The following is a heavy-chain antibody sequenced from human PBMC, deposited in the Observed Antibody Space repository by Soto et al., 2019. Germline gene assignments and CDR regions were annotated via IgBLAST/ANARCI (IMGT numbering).Heavy chain of an antibody. Sequence: PGGSLRLSCAASGFTFSSYGMHWVRQAPGKGLEWVAVISYDGSNKYYADSVKGRFTISRDNSKNTLYLQMNSLRAEDTAVYYCARGVGYCSGGSCYLYYYYGMDVWGQGTTVTVSS. CDR2: ISYDGSNK. V-gene: IGHV3-30*03. J-gene: IGHJ6*02. D-gene: IGHD2-15*01. CDR1: GFTFSSYG. CDR3: ARGVGYCSGGSCYLYYYYGMDV.